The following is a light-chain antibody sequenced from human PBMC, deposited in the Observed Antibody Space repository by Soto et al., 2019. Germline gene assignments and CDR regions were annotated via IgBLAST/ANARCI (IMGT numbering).Light chain of an antibody. CDR3: HQYYGTPYT. CDR1: QSVFYSSNNKNY. V-gene: IGKV4-1*01. J-gene: IGKJ2*01. Sequence: IVMTQSPDSLAVSLGERATINCKSSQSVFYSSNNKNYLAWYQQKPGQPPKLLFYWASTRESGVPDRFSGSGSGTDFTLTISSLQAEDVAVYYCHQYYGTPYTFGQGTKLEIK. CDR2: WAS.